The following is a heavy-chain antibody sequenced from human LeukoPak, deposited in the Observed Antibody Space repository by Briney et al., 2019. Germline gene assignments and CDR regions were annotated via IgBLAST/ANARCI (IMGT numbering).Heavy chain of an antibody. CDR3: ARGPPRGKYYYMDV. Sequence: SGGSLRLSCAASGFTFSSFDMHWVRQPTGQGLEWVSTIGTASDTYYPGSVEGRFTLSRDNAKNSLYLQMNSLTAGDTAVYYCARGPPRGKYYYMDVWGKRTTVIVSS. CDR1: GFTFSSFD. J-gene: IGHJ6*03. D-gene: IGHD1-1*01. V-gene: IGHV3-13*01. CDR2: IGTASDT.